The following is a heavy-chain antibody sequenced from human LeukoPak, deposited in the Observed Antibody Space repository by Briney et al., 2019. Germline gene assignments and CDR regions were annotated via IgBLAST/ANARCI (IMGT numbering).Heavy chain of an antibody. V-gene: IGHV3-20*01. CDR2: ISWTGGSS. J-gene: IGHJ4*02. CDR1: GFSFDEYG. Sequence: PGGSLRLSCAASGFSFDEYGMSWVRQAPGKGLEWVSGISWTGGSSGYADSVKGRFTISRDNAKNSLYLQMNSLRVEDTAFYHCARGGFFDSTGYYYPFDYWGQGILVTVSS. D-gene: IGHD3-22*01. CDR3: ARGGFFDSTGYYYPFDY.